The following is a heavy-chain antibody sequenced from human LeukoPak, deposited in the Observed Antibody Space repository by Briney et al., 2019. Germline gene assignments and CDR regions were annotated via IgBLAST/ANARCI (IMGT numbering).Heavy chain of an antibody. CDR3: AKRRGQSGVTYFDY. V-gene: IGHV3-23*01. CDR1: GFTFSSYA. J-gene: IGHJ4*02. D-gene: IGHD3-3*01. Sequence: QPGGSLRLSCAASGFTFSSYAMSWVRQAPGEGLDWVASTNGDDSNTYYSDSVKGRFTISRDNFKDTLYLQMNSLKAEDTAVYYCAKRRGQSGVTYFDYWGQGTLVTVSS. CDR2: TNGDDSNT.